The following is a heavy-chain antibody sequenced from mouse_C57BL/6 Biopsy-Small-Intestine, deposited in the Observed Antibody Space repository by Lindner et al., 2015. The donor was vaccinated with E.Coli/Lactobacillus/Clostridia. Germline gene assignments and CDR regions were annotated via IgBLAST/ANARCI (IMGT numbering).Heavy chain of an antibody. V-gene: IGHV1-9*01. Sequence: VQLQESGAELMKPGASVELSCKPTGNTFTGYWVEWIKQRPGHGLEWIGEILPGSGSTNYNEKFKGKATFTADTSSNTAYMQLSSLATEDSAIYYCVRFSSWDYFDYWGHGTSLTVSS. J-gene: IGHJ2*02. CDR3: VRFSSWDYFDY. CDR1: GNTFTGYW. D-gene: IGHD2-12*01. CDR2: ILPGSGST.